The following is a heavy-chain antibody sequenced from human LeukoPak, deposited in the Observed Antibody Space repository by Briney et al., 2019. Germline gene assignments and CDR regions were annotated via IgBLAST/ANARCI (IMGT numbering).Heavy chain of an antibody. Sequence: GASVKVSCKASGYTFTSYDINWVRQATGQGLEWMGWMNPNSGNTGYAQKFQGRVTITRNTSISTAYMELSSLRSEDTAVYYCAGGLNYYDSSGYYESPYAFDIWGQGTMVTVSS. CDR1: GYTFTSYD. V-gene: IGHV1-8*03. CDR2: MNPNSGNT. D-gene: IGHD3-22*01. J-gene: IGHJ3*02. CDR3: AGGLNYYDSSGYYESPYAFDI.